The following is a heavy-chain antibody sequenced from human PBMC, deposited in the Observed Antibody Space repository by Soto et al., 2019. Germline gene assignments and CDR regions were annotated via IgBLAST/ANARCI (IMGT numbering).Heavy chain of an antibody. CDR1: GGSISSGGYY. Sequence: QVQLQESGPGLVKPSQTLSLTCTVSGGSISSGGYYWSWIRQHPGKGLEWIGYIFYSGSTYYNPSLKSRLTKSVDTSKNQFPLKLSSVTATDQALYYCARRTGLGDGYHIDYWGQGTLVTLSP. D-gene: IGHD5-12*01. CDR2: IFYSGST. CDR3: ARRTGLGDGYHIDY. J-gene: IGHJ4*02. V-gene: IGHV4-31*03.